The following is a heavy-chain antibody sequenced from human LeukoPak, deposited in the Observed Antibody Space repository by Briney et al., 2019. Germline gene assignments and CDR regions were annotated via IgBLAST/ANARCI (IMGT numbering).Heavy chain of an antibody. Sequence: GGSLRLSCAASGCTFSSYAMSWVRQAPGKGLEWVSTISGNGAYTIHADSVRGRFTISRDNSKNTLYLQMNSVRGEDTAVYYCAKDMWGISDWFDYWGQGTLVTVSS. V-gene: IGHV3-23*01. D-gene: IGHD2-21*02. CDR2: ISGNGAYT. J-gene: IGHJ4*02. CDR3: AKDMWGISDWFDY. CDR1: GCTFSSYA.